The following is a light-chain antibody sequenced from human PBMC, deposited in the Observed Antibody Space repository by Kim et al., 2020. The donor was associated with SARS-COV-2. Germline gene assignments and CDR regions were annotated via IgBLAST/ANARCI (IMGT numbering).Light chain of an antibody. CDR2: AAY. V-gene: IGKV1-39*01. CDR3: QRSYSHWT. J-gene: IGKJ1*01. CDR1: QCIESY. Sequence: GERVTITCRARQCIESYFNWYPQRPGKPPTLLIYAAYNVKSGAPSRFSGSGSGTDFTLTISSLEPEDFATYYCQRSYSHWTFGQGTKVEIK.